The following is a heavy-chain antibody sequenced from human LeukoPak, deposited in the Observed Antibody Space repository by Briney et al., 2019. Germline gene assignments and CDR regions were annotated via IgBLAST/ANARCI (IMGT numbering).Heavy chain of an antibody. J-gene: IGHJ4*02. CDR3: ARIKGRLENRSGWYGFSH. CDR1: GYTFTSYD. Sequence: VASVKVSCKASGYTFTSYDINWVRQATGQGLEWMGWMSPNSDNTGYAQKFQGRVTMTRDTSISTAYMELTGLTSEDTAVYYCARIKGRLENRSGWYGFSHWGQGSLVTVSS. D-gene: IGHD6-19*01. CDR2: MSPNSDNT. V-gene: IGHV1-8*01.